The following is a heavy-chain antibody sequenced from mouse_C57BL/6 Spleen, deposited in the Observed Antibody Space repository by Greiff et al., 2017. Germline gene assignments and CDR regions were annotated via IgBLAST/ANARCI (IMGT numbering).Heavy chain of an antibody. J-gene: IGHJ2*01. CDR3: TRSDGYYGGY. V-gene: IGHV1-15*01. CDR2: IDPETGGT. D-gene: IGHD2-3*01. Sequence: VQLQQSGAELVRPGASVTLSCKASGYTFTDYEMHWVKQTPVQGLEWIGAIDPETGGTAYNQKFKGKAILTADKSSSTAYMELRSLTSEDSAVYYCTRSDGYYGGYWGQGTTLTVSS. CDR1: GYTFTDYE.